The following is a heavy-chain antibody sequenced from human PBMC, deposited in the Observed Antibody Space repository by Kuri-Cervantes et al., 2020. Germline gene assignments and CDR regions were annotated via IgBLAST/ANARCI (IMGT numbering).Heavy chain of an antibody. CDR2: IYWDDDK. J-gene: IGHJ4*02. V-gene: IGHV2-5*02. D-gene: IGHD4-17*01. Sequence: TLSLTCTVSGGSISSYYWGWIRQPPGKGLEWIALIYWDDDKRYSPSLKSRLTITKDTSKNQVVLTMTNMDPVDTATYYCARRLRGHYFDYWGQGTLVTVSS. CDR3: ARRLRGHYFDY. CDR1: GGSISSYYWG.